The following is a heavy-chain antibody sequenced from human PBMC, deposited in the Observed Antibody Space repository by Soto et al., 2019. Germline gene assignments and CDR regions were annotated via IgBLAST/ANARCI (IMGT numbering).Heavy chain of an antibody. CDR1: GYSFTSYW. CDR2: IDPSDSYT. CDR3: ARQPYSSGWQYYYYGMDV. D-gene: IGHD6-19*01. J-gene: IGHJ6*02. Sequence: GESLKTSCKGSGYSFTSYWISWVRQMPGKGLEWMGRIDPSDSYTNYSPSFQGHVTISVDKSIITAYLQWSSLKASDTAMYYCARQPYSSGWQYYYYGMDVWGQGTTVTVSS. V-gene: IGHV5-10-1*01.